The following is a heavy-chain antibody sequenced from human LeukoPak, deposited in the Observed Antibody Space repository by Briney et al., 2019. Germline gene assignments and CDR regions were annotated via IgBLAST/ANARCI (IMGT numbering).Heavy chain of an antibody. CDR3: AREILYDSSGYYHYGMDV. V-gene: IGHV1-18*01. CDR1: GYTFTSYG. CDR2: ISAYNGNT. D-gene: IGHD3-22*01. J-gene: IGHJ6*02. Sequence: ASVKVSCKASGYTFTSYGISWVRQAPGQGLEWMGWISAYNGNTNYAQKLQGRVTMTTDTSTNTAYMELRSLRSDDTAVYYCAREILYDSSGYYHYGMDVWGQGTTVTVSS.